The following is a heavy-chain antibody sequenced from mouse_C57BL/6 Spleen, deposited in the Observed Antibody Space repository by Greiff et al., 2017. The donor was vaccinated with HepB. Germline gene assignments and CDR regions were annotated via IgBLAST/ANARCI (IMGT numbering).Heavy chain of an antibody. D-gene: IGHD1-1*01. CDR1: GFSFTSYG. CDR3: AKTSLSMITTGYYYAMDY. J-gene: IGHJ4*01. V-gene: IGHV2-5*01. Sequence: VQLQQSGPGLVQPSQSLSITCTVSGFSFTSYGLHWVRQSPGKGLEWLGVIWRGGSTDYNAAFMSRLSITNDNSKSQVFFNMNSLPADDTAIYYYAKTSLSMITTGYYYAMDYWGQGTSVTVSS. CDR2: IWRGGST.